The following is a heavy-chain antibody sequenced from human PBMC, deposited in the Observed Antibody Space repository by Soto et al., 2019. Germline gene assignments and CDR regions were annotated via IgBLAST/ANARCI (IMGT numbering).Heavy chain of an antibody. Sequence: EVQLLESGGGLVQPGGSLRLSCAASGFTFSNYAMSWVRWAPGRGLEWVSTISGSGANTYYPDSVKGRFTISRDNSKNTLYLQMNSLRAEDTAVYYCAKDWELTDPWGQGTLVTVSS. CDR3: AKDWELTDP. J-gene: IGHJ5*02. CDR1: GFTFSNYA. D-gene: IGHD1-26*01. V-gene: IGHV3-23*01. CDR2: ISGSGANT.